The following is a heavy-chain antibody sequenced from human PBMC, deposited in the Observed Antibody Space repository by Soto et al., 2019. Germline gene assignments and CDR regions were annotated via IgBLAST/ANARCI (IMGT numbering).Heavy chain of an antibody. J-gene: IGHJ6*02. CDR1: GYSISSGYY. Sequence: PSETLSLTCAVSGYSISSGYYWGWIRQPPGKGLEWIGSIYHSGSTYYNPSLKSRVTISVDTSKNQFSLKLSSVTAADTAVYYCASGVSAGGGMDVWGQGTTVTVSS. CDR3: ASGVSAGGGMDV. V-gene: IGHV4-38-2*01. CDR2: IYHSGST. D-gene: IGHD2-8*01.